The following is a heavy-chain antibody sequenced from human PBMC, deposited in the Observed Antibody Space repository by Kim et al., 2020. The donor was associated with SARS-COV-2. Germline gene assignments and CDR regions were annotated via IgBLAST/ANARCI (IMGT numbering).Heavy chain of an antibody. CDR3: ATGYIVVVPAARGFDY. CDR1: GYTLTELS. Sequence: ASVKVSCKVSGYTLTELSMHWVRQAPGKGLEWMGGFDPEDGETIYAQKFQGRVTMTEDTSTDKAYMELSSLRSEETAVYYCATGYIVVVPAARGFDYWGQGTLVTVSS. CDR2: FDPEDGET. V-gene: IGHV1-24*01. D-gene: IGHD2-2*01. J-gene: IGHJ4*02.